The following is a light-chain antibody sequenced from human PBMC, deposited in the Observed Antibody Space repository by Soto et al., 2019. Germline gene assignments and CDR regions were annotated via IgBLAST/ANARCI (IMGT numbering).Light chain of an antibody. J-gene: IGLJ2*01. CDR2: EVS. V-gene: IGLV2-14*01. CDR3: NSYTSSSTVV. Sequence: QSALTQPASVYGSPGQSIIISCTGTSSDVGGYNYVSWYRQRPGKAPQLLIYEVSNRPSGISIRFSGSKSGNTASLTISGLQAEDEADYYCNSYTSSSTVVFGGGTKLTVL. CDR1: SSDVGGYNY.